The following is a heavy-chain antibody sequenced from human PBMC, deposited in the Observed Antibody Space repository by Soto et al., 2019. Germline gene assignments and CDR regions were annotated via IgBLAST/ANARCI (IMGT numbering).Heavy chain of an antibody. Sequence: QVQLQQWGAGLLKPSETLSLTCAVYGGFVSSGSYYWSWIRKPPGKGLECIGEMSHSGGTHFNPSLKSRVTISVDTSKHQFSLKMSSVTAADTALYYCARVERGTATTVVVAFDIWGPGTMVTVSS. CDR1: GGFVSSGSYY. D-gene: IGHD1-1*01. V-gene: IGHV4-34*01. CDR3: ARVERGTATTVVVAFDI. CDR2: MSHSGGT. J-gene: IGHJ3*02.